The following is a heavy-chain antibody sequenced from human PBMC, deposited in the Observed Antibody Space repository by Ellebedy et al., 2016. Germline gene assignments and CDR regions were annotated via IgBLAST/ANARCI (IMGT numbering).Heavy chain of an antibody. CDR3: SRDGSGYCSSNSCYEMIDY. CDR1: GYTFTSYA. Sequence: ASVKVSCKASGYTFTSYAMHWVRQAPGQRLEWMAWINAGNGNTKYSQKFQGRVTLIRDTSASTAYMELSSLRSEDTAVYYCSRDGSGYCSSNSCYEMIDYWGQGTLVTVSS. CDR2: INAGNGNT. V-gene: IGHV1-3*01. J-gene: IGHJ4*02. D-gene: IGHD2-2*01.